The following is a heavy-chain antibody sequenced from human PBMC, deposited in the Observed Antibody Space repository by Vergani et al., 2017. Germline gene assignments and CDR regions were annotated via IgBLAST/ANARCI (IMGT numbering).Heavy chain of an antibody. CDR2: IDKSGVTI. CDR3: VRDRGLCAGGRCYTEAWDY. V-gene: IGHV3-11*01. D-gene: IGHD2-2*02. Sequence: QVQLVESGGGLVKPGGSLRLSCAASGFTFSDYYMSWIRLAPGKGLEWVAYIDKSGVTIYYADSVKGRFTISRDIAKNTLYLQVRSLRLEDTGVYHCVRDRGLCAGGRCYTEAWDYWGQGILVTVSS. CDR1: GFTFSDYY. J-gene: IGHJ4*02.